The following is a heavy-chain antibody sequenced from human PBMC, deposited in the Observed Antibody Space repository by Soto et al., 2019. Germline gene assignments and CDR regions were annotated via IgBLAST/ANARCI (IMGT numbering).Heavy chain of an antibody. V-gene: IGHV1-18*01. D-gene: IGHD3-16*01. CDR2: ISPYSGNT. CDR1: GYIFVNYG. Sequence: QVQLVQSGDEVRKPGSSVKVSCKASGYIFVNYGIAWVRQAPGQGLEWMGWISPYSGNTHYASKGHGRHTTXAXTXXRTAYMDLGSLTSDDTAVYYCAMVDNYVTPTPQDVWGQGTTVTVSS. J-gene: IGHJ6*02. CDR3: AMVDNYVTPTPQDV.